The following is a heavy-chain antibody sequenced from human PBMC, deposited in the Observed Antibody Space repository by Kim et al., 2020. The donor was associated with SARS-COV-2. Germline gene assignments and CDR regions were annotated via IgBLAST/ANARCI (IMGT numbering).Heavy chain of an antibody. CDR1: GYTFTSYY. D-gene: IGHD6-19*01. Sequence: ASVKVSCKASGYTFTSYYMHWVRQAPGQGLEWMGRINPSGGSTSYAQKFQGRVTMTRDTSTSTVYMELSSLRSEDTAVYYCARGHIAVAARNWFDPWGQGTLVTVSS. CDR3: ARGHIAVAARNWFDP. V-gene: IGHV1-46*01. CDR2: INPSGGST. J-gene: IGHJ5*02.